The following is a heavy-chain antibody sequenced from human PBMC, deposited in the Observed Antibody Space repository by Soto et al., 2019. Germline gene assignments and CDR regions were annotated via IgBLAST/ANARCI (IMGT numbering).Heavy chain of an antibody. CDR3: AKDSGSGWYLEYYFDY. D-gene: IGHD6-19*01. Sequence: PGGSLRLSCAASGFTFSSYGMHWVRQAPGKGLEWVAVISYDGSYKDYADSVKGRFTISRDNSKNTLYLQMNSLRAEDTAVYYCAKDSGSGWYLEYYFDYWGQGTLVTVSS. CDR1: GFTFSSYG. CDR2: ISYDGSYK. J-gene: IGHJ4*02. V-gene: IGHV3-30*18.